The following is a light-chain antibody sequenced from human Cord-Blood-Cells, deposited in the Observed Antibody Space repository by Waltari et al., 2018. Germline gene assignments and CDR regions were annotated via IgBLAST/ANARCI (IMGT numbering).Light chain of an antibody. V-gene: IGKV1-39*01. CDR2: AAS. CDR3: QQSYSTPYP. J-gene: IGKJ2*01. CDR1: QSSSSY. Sequence: DIQMTQSPSSLSASVGDRVTITCRASQSSSSYLNWYQQKPGKAPKLLIYAASSLQSGVPSRFSCSGSGTDFTLTISSLQPEDFATYYCQQSYSTPYPFGQGTKLEIK.